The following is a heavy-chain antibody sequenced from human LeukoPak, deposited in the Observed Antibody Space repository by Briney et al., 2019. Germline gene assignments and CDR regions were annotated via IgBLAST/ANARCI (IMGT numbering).Heavy chain of an antibody. J-gene: IGHJ4*02. Sequence: SVKVSCKTSGGTFSSYAISWVRQAPRQGLEWMGGIIPLFGTENYAQKFQGRVTITTDEYTSTAYMELSSLRSEDTAVYYCAGQIDYGDFKDYWGQGTLVTVSS. CDR2: IIPLFGTE. CDR1: GGTFSSYA. V-gene: IGHV1-69*05. D-gene: IGHD4-17*01. CDR3: AGQIDYGDFKDY.